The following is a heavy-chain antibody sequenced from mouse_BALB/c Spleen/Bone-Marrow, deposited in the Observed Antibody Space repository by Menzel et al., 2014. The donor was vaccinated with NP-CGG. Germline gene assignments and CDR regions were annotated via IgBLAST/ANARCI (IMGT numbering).Heavy chain of an antibody. CDR2: INPSTGYT. CDR1: GYTFTSYW. V-gene: IGHV1-7*01. CDR3: ARQITTVDYAMDY. Sequence: VKLMESGAELAKPGASVKMSCKASGYTFTSYWMHWVKQRPGQGLEWIGYINPSTGYTEYNQKFKDKATLTADKSSSTAYMQLSSLTSEDSAVYCCARQITTVDYAMDYWGQGTSVTVSS. D-gene: IGHD1-1*01. J-gene: IGHJ4*01.